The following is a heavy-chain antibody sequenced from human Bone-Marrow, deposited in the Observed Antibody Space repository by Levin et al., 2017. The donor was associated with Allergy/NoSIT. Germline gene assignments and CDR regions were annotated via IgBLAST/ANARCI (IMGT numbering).Heavy chain of an antibody. CDR3: ARRPYDRRGLS. CDR2: IYYNERT. Sequence: KAGGSLRLSCAVSGGSISSSHCWTWVRQSPGKGPEWIGEIYYNERTNYNPSLKSRVTISIDKSSNQFSLTLTSVTAADTAVYYCARRPYDRRGLSWGQGSLVSVSS. D-gene: IGHD3-22*01. V-gene: IGHV4-4*02. J-gene: IGHJ4*02. CDR1: GGSISSSHC.